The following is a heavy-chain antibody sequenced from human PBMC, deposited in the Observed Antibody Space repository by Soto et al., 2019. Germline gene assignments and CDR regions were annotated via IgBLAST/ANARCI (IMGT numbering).Heavy chain of an antibody. J-gene: IGHJ6*02. D-gene: IGHD5-12*01. Sequence: RASVKVSCKASGYTFTSYGISWVRQAPGQGLEWMGWISAYNGNTNYAQKLQGRVTMTTDTSTSTAYMELRSLRSDDTAVYYCARAKTIVATISKSYGMDVWGQGTTVTVSS. V-gene: IGHV1-18*04. CDR1: GYTFTSYG. CDR2: ISAYNGNT. CDR3: ARAKTIVATISKSYGMDV.